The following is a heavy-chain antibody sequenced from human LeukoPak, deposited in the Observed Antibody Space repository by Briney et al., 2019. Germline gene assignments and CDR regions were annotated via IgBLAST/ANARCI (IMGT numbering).Heavy chain of an antibody. CDR2: IYYSGST. CDR3: ARHRLRYYYDSSGYFEPFDC. Sequence: SETLSLTCTVSGGSISSSSYYWGWIRQPPGKGLEWIGSIYYSGSTYYNPSLKSRVTISVDTSKNQFSLKLSSVTAADTAVYYCARHRLRYYYDSSGYFEPFDCWGQGTLVTVSS. D-gene: IGHD3-22*01. J-gene: IGHJ4*02. V-gene: IGHV4-39*01. CDR1: GGSISSSSYY.